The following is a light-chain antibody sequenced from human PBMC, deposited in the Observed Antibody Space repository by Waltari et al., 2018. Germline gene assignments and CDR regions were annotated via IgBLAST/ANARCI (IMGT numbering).Light chain of an antibody. CDR2: DAS. CDR1: QSVSRNY. V-gene: IGKV3D-20*01. J-gene: IGKJ2*01. Sequence: IVLTQSPATLSLSPGERATLSCGASQSVSRNYLAWYQQKPGLAPRLLIYDASFRATGIPDRFSSSGSGTDFTFTISRLEPEDFAVYYCQHYDNFPHTFGQGTKLEIK. CDR3: QHYDNFPHT.